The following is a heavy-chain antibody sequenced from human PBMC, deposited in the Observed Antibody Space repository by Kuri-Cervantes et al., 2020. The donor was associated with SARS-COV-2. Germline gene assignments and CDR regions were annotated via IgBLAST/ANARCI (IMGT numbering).Heavy chain of an antibody. CDR3: AKDPHGIVVVVAAIDQ. CDR2: ISYDTTNK. D-gene: IGHD2-15*01. V-gene: IGHV3-30*18. J-gene: IGHJ4*02. Sequence: GESLKISCAASGFPFSNFGMHWVRQAPGKGLEWVAIISYDTTNKYYADSVKGRFTISRDNSKNTLYLQMDSLRPDDTAVYYCAKDPHGIVVVVAAIDQWGQGTLVTVSS. CDR1: GFPFSNFG.